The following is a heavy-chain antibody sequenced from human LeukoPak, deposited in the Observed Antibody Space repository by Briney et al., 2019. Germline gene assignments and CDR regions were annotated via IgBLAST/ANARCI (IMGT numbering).Heavy chain of an antibody. CDR3: ARTPNYGFWNNYGSLDS. CDR1: GFTFSTYA. CDR2: ISYDGRNK. D-gene: IGHD3-3*01. J-gene: IGHJ4*02. Sequence: GGSLRLSCAASGFTFSTYALHWDRQAPGKGLEWVAVISYDGRNKYYADSVKGRFTISRDNARHSLFLQMNSLRAEDTAVYYCARTPNYGFWNNYGSLDSWGQGTLVTIPS. V-gene: IGHV3-30*04.